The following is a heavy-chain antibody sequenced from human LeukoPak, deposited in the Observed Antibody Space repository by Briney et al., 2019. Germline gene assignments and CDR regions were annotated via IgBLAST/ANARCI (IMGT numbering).Heavy chain of an antibody. V-gene: IGHV3-30*04. CDR3: AKSGGRLRSFDLDPIRD. CDR1: GFTFSNYA. CDR2: ILYDGSMQ. D-gene: IGHD3-9*01. J-gene: IGHJ4*02. Sequence: GGSLRLSCAASGFTFSNYAMHWVRQAPGKGLEWVGVILYDGSMQYYADSVKGRFTISRDNYMNTLFLQMNSLRAEDTATYYCAKSGGRLRSFDLDPIRDWGQGTLVTVSS.